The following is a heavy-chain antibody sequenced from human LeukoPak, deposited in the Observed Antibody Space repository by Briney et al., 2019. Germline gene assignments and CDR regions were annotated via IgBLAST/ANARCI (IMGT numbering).Heavy chain of an antibody. CDR3: ARVCDSSGCRYFQH. D-gene: IGHD3-22*01. J-gene: IGHJ1*01. CDR2: ISGSSTYI. CDR1: GFTFSSYS. Sequence: GGSLRLSCAASGFTFSSYSMVWVRQAPGKGLEWVSSISGSSTYIYYADSVKGRFTISRDNAKNSLYLQTNSLRDEDTGVYFCARVCDSSGCRYFQHWGQGTLVTVSS. V-gene: IGHV3-21*01.